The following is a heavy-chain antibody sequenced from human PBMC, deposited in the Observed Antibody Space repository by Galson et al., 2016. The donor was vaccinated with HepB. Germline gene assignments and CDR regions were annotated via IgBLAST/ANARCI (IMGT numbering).Heavy chain of an antibody. D-gene: IGHD6-13*01. Sequence: SLRLSCAVSGFSVSNNYMSWVRQAPGKGLEWVAVIYGGGDTYYADSVKGRFTISRDNSKITLYLQMNSLRVDDTAVYYCARQAASGRRGWFDPWGQGTLVTVSS. CDR3: ARQAASGRRGWFDP. J-gene: IGHJ5*02. CDR2: IYGGGDT. V-gene: IGHV3-66*02. CDR1: GFSVSNNY.